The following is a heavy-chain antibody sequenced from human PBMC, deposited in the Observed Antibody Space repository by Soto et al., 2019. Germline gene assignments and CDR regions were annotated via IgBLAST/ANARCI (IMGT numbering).Heavy chain of an antibody. Sequence: GASVKVSCKASGGTFSSYTISWVRQAPGQGLEWMGRIIPILGIANYAQKFQGRVTITADKSTSTAYMELSSLRSEDTAVYYCARNNFFSRTTYDSSGPWGQGTLVTVSS. CDR2: IIPILGIA. D-gene: IGHD3-22*01. V-gene: IGHV1-69*02. CDR3: ARNNFFSRTTYDSSGP. CDR1: GGTFSSYT. J-gene: IGHJ5*02.